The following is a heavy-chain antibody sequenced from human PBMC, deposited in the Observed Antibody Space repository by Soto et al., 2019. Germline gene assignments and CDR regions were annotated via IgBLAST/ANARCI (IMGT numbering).Heavy chain of an antibody. CDR1: GFTFSRHG. J-gene: IGHJ6*01. V-gene: IGHV3-33*01. D-gene: IGHD6-25*01. CDR3: ARDPASSMDV. CDR2: IWYDGSKK. Sequence: QEQLVESGGGVVQPGRSLRLSCAASGFTFSRHGMHWVRQAPGKGLEWVAAIWYDGSKKCYAGSVKGRFTISRDDSKKTLYLDMNSLRAEDTAVYYCARDPASSMDVWGQGTTVTVSS.